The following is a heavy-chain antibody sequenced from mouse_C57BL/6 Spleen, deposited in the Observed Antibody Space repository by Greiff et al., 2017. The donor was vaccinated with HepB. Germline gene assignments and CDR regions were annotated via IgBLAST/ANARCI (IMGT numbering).Heavy chain of an antibody. J-gene: IGHJ1*03. V-gene: IGHV1-26*01. CDR3: ARGDGSEDGYFDV. D-gene: IGHD1-1*01. Sequence: VQLQQSGPELVKPGASVKISCKASGYTFTDYYMNWVKQSHGKSLEWIGDINPNNGGTSYNQKFKGKATLTVDKSSSTAYMELRSLTSEDAAVYYGARGDGSEDGYFDVWGTGTTVTVSS. CDR1: GYTFTDYY. CDR2: INPNNGGT.